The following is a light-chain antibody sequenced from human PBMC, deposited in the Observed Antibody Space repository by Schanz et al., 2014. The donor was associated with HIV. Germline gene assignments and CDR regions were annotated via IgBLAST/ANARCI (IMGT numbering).Light chain of an antibody. CDR2: EVT. Sequence: QSALTQPASVSGSPGQSITISCTGTSSDVGSYNLVSWYQQHPGKAPKLMIYEVTKRPSGVSNRFSGSKSGSTASLTISGLQAEDEADYYCSSYTSSSVVFGGGTKLTVL. V-gene: IGLV2-14*02. CDR3: SSYTSSSVV. J-gene: IGLJ2*01. CDR1: SSDVGSYNL.